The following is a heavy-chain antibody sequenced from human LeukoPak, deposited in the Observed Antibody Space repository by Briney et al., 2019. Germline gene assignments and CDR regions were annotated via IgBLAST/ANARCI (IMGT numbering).Heavy chain of an antibody. D-gene: IGHD6-19*01. CDR3: ARDAPPGIAVAGINY. V-gene: IGHV4-34*01. CDR1: GGSFSGYY. CDR2: INHSGST. J-gene: IGHJ4*02. Sequence: PSETLSLTCAVYGGSFSGYYWSWIRQPPGKGLEWIGEINHSGSTNYNPSLKSRVTISVDTSKNQFSLKLSSVTAADTAVYYCARDAPPGIAVAGINYWGQGTLVTVSS.